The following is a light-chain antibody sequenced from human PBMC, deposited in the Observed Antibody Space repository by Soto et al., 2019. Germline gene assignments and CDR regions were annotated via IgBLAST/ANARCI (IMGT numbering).Light chain of an antibody. V-gene: IGKV3-20*01. CDR3: QQYGSSPNGLA. CDR2: GAS. CDR1: QSVSSSD. J-gene: IGKJ4*01. Sequence: EIVLTQSPGTLSLSPGERAALSCRASQSVSSSDLAWYQQKPGQAPRILISGASTRSTGIPDRFSGSGSGNDFTLTISRLEPEDFAVYYCQQYGSSPNGLAFGGGTKVEIK.